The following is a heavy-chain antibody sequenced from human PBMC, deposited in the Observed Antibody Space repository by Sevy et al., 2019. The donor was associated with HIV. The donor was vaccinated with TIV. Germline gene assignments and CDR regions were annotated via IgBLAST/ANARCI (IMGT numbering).Heavy chain of an antibody. V-gene: IGHV3-23*01. D-gene: IGHD6-25*01. J-gene: IGHJ6*02. Sequence: GGSLRLSCAASGFTFSSFAMSWVRQAPGRGLEWVSTLSGSGGSTYHADSVKGRITISRDNSKSKLYLEMKSLRDEDTAVYYCAKHQRYYYYGMDVWGQGTTVTVS. CDR3: AKHQRYYYYGMDV. CDR2: LSGSGGST. CDR1: GFTFSSFA.